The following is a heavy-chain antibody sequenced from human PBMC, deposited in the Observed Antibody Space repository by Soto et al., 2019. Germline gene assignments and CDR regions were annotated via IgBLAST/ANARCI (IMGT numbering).Heavy chain of an antibody. J-gene: IGHJ4*02. V-gene: IGHV3-33*01. CDR3: ARAGCSRTSCYFYFDY. CDR2: IWYDGSNK. CDR1: GFTFSSYG. Sequence: GGSLRLSCAASGFTFSSYGMHWVRQAPGKGLEWVAVIWYDGSNKYYADSVKGRFTISRDNSKNTLYLQVNSLRAEDTAVYYCARAGCSRTSCYFYFDYWGQGTLVTVSS. D-gene: IGHD2-2*01.